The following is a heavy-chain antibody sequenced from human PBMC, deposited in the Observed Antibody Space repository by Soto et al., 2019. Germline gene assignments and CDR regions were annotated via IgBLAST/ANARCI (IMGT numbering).Heavy chain of an antibody. V-gene: IGHV3-74*01. CDR3: TRDIGGKGAY. J-gene: IGHJ4*02. CDR2: IDEYGSTI. Sequence: EVQLVESGGGLVQPGGSLRLSCAASGFTFSSYWMHWVGQVPGKGRLWVSRIDEYGSTINYADSVKGRFTISRDNAKNTLYLEMNSLRAEDTALYYCTRDIGGKGAYWGQGILVTVSS. CDR1: GFTFSSYW. D-gene: IGHD3-10*01.